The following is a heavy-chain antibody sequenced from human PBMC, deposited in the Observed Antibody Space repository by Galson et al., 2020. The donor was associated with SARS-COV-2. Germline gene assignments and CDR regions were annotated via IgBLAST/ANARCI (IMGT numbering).Heavy chain of an antibody. D-gene: IGHD3-3*01. J-gene: IGHJ4*02. CDR1: GFTFSNYW. Sequence: GESLKISCAAAGFTFSNYWMHWVRQSPGKGLVWVASIKNDGSERNYADSLKGRFTISRDNAKDTLFLQMNSLRVEDTAVYYCGRDKSSFDGSGRSDFWGQGSLVTVSS. V-gene: IGHV3-74*01. CDR3: GRDKSSFDGSGRSDF. CDR2: IKNDGSER.